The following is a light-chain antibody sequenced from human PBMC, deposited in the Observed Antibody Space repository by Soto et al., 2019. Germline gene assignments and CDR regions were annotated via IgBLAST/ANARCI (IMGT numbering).Light chain of an antibody. V-gene: IGLV2-14*01. CDR3: ISYKTDDTFV. Sequence: QSVLTQPASASGSPGQSITISCAGTRSDNGASNSVSWYQHLPGRSPTLIIYEATNRPSGVSERFSGSKAGDTASLTISGLQADDEAEYFCISYKTDDTFVFGSGTKVTVL. CDR1: RSDNGASNS. J-gene: IGLJ1*01. CDR2: EAT.